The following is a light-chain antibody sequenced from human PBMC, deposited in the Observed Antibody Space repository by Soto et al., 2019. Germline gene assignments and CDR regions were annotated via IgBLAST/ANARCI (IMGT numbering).Light chain of an antibody. J-gene: IGLJ2*01. CDR3: LLYYGGQLGV. V-gene: IGLV7-43*01. CDR1: TGAVTSSNY. CDR2: STN. Sequence: QAVVTQEPSLTVSPGGTVTLTCAVYTGAVTSSNYPNWFQQKPGQAPRALIYSTNHKYSWTPARFSGSLLGGKAALTLSGVQPGDEADYYCLLYYGGQLGVFGGGTKRTVL.